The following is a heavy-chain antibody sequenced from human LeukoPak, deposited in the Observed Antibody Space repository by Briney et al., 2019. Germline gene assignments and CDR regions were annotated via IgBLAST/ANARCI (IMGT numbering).Heavy chain of an antibody. Sequence: ASVKVSCKASGYTFTSYAMHWVRQAPGQRLEWMGRINAGNGNTKYSQKFQGRVTITRDTSASTAYMELSSLRSEDTAVYSCARGVATNRYYFDYWGQGTLVTVSS. CDR2: INAGNGNT. CDR1: GYTFTSYA. V-gene: IGHV1-3*01. D-gene: IGHD5-12*01. J-gene: IGHJ4*02. CDR3: ARGVATNRYYFDY.